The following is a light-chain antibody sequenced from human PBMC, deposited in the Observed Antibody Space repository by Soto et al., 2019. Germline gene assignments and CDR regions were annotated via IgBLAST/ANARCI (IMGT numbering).Light chain of an antibody. V-gene: IGKV1-5*01. CDR1: QSISSW. J-gene: IGKJ1*01. Sequence: DFQMTQSPSTLSASVGNRVTITCRAIQSISSWLAWYQQKPGKAPKLLIYDASSLESGVPSRFSGSGSGTEFTLTISSLQPDDFATYYCQQYNSYSVTFGQGTKVDI. CDR3: QQYNSYSVT. CDR2: DAS.